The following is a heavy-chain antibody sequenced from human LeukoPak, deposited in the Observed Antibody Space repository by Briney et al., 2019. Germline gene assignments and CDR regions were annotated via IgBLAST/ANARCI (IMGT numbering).Heavy chain of an antibody. V-gene: IGHV1-69*13. Sequence: SVKVSCKASGGTFSSYAISWVRQAPGQGLEWMGGIIPIFGTANYAQKFQGRVTITADESTSTAYMELSSLRSEDTAVYYCARDRDSSSSGASLAFGYWGQGTLVTVSS. D-gene: IGHD6-6*01. CDR3: ARDRDSSSSGASLAFGY. CDR2: IIPIFGTA. CDR1: GGTFSSYA. J-gene: IGHJ4*02.